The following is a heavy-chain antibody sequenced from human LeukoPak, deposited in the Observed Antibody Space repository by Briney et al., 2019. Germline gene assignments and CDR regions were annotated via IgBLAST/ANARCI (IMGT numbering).Heavy chain of an antibody. J-gene: IGHJ4*02. V-gene: IGHV4-59*01. CDR2: IYSTGST. CDR3: GREAALDY. Sequence: SETLSLTCTVSGGSITTYYWSWIRQPPGKGLEWIGYIYSTGSTKYNPSLKSRVTISVDTSKQRFSLNLTAVAAADTAVYYCGREAALDYWGQGTLVTVSS. D-gene: IGHD6-25*01. CDR1: GGSITTYY.